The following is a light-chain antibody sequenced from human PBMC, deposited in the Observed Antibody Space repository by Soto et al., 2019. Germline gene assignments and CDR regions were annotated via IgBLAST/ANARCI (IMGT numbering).Light chain of an antibody. Sequence: EMVVTQSPATLSVSPGERATLSCRASQDVSSNLAWYQQKPGQAPSLLIYGASTRATGTPARFSGSGSGTAFTLTISSLQSEDYAVYFCQQYIRWPITFGGGTKVE. CDR3: QQYIRWPIT. J-gene: IGKJ4*01. CDR2: GAS. CDR1: QDVSSN. V-gene: IGKV3-15*01.